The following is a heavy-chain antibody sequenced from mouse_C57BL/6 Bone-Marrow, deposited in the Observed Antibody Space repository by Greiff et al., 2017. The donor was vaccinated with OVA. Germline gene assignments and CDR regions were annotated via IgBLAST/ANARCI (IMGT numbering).Heavy chain of an antibody. D-gene: IGHD2-3*01. Sequence: EVKLVESGGGLVQPGGSMKLSCVASGFTFSNYWMNWVRQSPEKGLEWVAQIRLKSDNYATHYAESVKGRFTISRDDSKSSVYLQMNNLRAEDTGIYYCTDDDGYYEDWYFDVWGTGTTVTVSS. J-gene: IGHJ1*03. CDR1: GFTFSNYW. CDR2: IRLKSDNYAT. CDR3: TDDDGYYEDWYFDV. V-gene: IGHV6-3*01.